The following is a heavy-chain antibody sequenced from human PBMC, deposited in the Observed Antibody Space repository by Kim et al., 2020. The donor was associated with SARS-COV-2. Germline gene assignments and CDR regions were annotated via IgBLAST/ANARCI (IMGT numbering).Heavy chain of an antibody. CDR1: GGSISSYY. J-gene: IGHJ4*02. CDR3: ARSYSSSWYSD. Sequence: SETLSLTYTVSGGSISSYYWSWIRQPPGKGLEWIGYIYYSGSTNYNPSLKSRVTISVDTSKNQFSLKLSSVTAADTAVYYCARSYSSSWYSDWGQGTLVTVSS. V-gene: IGHV4-59*01. D-gene: IGHD6-13*01. CDR2: IYYSGST.